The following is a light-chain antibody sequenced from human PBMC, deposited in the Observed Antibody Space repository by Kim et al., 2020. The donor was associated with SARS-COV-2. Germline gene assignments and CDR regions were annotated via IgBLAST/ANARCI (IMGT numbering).Light chain of an antibody. CDR2: YAS. V-gene: IGLV3-21*04. Sequence: APGKTARITCGGNNIGSKSVHWYQQKPGQAPVLVIYYASDRPSGIPERFSGSNSGNTATLTISRVEAGDEADYYCQVWDSSSDHRVFGGGTKLTVL. CDR1: NIGSKS. CDR3: QVWDSSSDHRV. J-gene: IGLJ3*02.